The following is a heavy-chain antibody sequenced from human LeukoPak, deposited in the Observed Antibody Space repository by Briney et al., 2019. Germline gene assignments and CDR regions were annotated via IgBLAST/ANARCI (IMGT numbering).Heavy chain of an antibody. Sequence: PGGSLRLSCAASGFTFSSYGMHWVRLAPGKGLEWVAVIWYDGSNKYYADSVKGRFTISRDNSKNTLYLQMNSLRAEDTAVYYCAKEDSSGYSSLDYWGQGTLVTVSS. CDR3: AKEDSSGYSSLDY. CDR1: GFTFSSYG. D-gene: IGHD3-22*01. J-gene: IGHJ4*02. V-gene: IGHV3-33*06. CDR2: IWYDGSNK.